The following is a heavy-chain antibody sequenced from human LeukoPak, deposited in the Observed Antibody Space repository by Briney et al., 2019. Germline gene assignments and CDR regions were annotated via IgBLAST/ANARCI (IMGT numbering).Heavy chain of an antibody. CDR2: INSDGSST. CDR3: ARGPFDYYGSGSYPNYYYYYMDV. Sequence: GGSLRLSCAASGFTFSSYWMHWVRQAPGKGLVWVSRINSDGSSTSYADSVKGRFTISRDNAKNTLYLQMNSLRAEDTAVYYCARGPFDYYGSGSYPNYYYYYMDVWGKGTTVTVSS. J-gene: IGHJ6*03. D-gene: IGHD3-10*01. CDR1: GFTFSSYW. V-gene: IGHV3-74*01.